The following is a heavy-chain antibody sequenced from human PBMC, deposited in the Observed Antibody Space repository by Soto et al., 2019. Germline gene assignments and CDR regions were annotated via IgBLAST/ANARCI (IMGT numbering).Heavy chain of an antibody. CDR3: ATQRLGEFGSHFDH. V-gene: IGHV4-59*11. Sequence: QLQVSGPEVVKPSETLSLTCTVYGGSMSSHYWAWMRQSPGQGLEWIGYIYYSWSPKSNPSLNGRLPMSVDTSKNQFSLQLRSVTGADTAVYYCATQRLGEFGSHFDHWGQGTLVSVSS. CDR1: GGSMSSHY. CDR2: IYYSWSP. J-gene: IGHJ4*02. D-gene: IGHD3-10*01.